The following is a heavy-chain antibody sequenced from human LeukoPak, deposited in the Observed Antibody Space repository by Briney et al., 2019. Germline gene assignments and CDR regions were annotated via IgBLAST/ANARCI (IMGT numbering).Heavy chain of an antibody. J-gene: IGHJ5*02. CDR3: ASGAYSSSPFDP. Sequence: SVKVSCKASGGTFSSYAISWVRQAPGQGLEWMGGIIPIFGTANYAQKFQGRVTITTDESTSTAYMELSRLRSDDTAVYYCASGAYSSSPFDPWGQGTLVTVSS. D-gene: IGHD6-13*01. CDR2: IIPIFGTA. CDR1: GGTFSSYA. V-gene: IGHV1-69*05.